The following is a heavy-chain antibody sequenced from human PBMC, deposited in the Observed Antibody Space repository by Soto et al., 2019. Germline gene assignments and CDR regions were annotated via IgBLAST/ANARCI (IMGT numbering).Heavy chain of an antibody. Sequence: SVKVSCKASGCTFSSYAISWVRQAPGQGLEWMGGIIPIFGTANYAQKFQGRVTITADESTSTAYMELSSLRSEDTAVYYCARTVGRGGDYYYYGMDVWGQGTTVTVSS. CDR2: IIPIFGTA. D-gene: IGHD2-15*01. CDR3: ARTVGRGGDYYYYGMDV. J-gene: IGHJ6*02. CDR1: GCTFSSYA. V-gene: IGHV1-69*13.